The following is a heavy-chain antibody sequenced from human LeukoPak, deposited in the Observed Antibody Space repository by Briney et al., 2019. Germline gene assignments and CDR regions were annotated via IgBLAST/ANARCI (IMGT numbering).Heavy chain of an antibody. V-gene: IGHV3-23*01. CDR3: AKAPVTTCSGAYCYPFDY. CDR2: ISVSGNT. D-gene: IGHD2-15*01. J-gene: IGHJ4*02. CDR1: GFTFSSYA. Sequence: GGSLRLSCAASGFTFSSYAMSWVRQGPGTGLEWVSAISVSGNTYHADSVKGRFTISRDSYKNTLYLQMNSLRAEDAAVYYCAKAPVTTCSGAYCYPFDYWGQGTLVTVSS.